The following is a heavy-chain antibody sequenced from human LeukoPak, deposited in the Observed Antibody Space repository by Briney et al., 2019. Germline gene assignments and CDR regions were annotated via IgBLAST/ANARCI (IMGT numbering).Heavy chain of an antibody. J-gene: IGHJ4*02. V-gene: IGHV3-30*03. Sequence: GGSLRLSCAASGFTFSNYGMHWVRQAPGKGLEWVAVISYDGSNKYYADSVKGRFTISRDNSKNTLYLQMNSLRAEDTAVFYCARDGTYTDYDPDFDIWGQGTLVTVSS. D-gene: IGHD5-12*01. CDR3: ARDGTYTDYDPDFDI. CDR1: GFTFSNYG. CDR2: ISYDGSNK.